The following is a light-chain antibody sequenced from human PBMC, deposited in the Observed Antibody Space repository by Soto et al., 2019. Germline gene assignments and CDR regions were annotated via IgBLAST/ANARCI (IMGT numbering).Light chain of an antibody. CDR2: AAS. CDR1: QSISSY. CDR3: QQSYSTWP. J-gene: IGKJ1*01. Sequence: DIQMTQSPSSLSASVGDRVTITCRASQSISSYLNWYQQKPGKAPKLLIYAASSLQSGVPSRFSGSGSGTDFTLTISSLQPEDFATYYCQQSYSTWPFGPGTKVDI. V-gene: IGKV1-39*01.